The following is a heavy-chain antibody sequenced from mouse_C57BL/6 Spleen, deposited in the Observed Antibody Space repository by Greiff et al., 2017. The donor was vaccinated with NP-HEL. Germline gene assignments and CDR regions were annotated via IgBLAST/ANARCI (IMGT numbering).Heavy chain of an antibody. CDR2: INPGSGGT. Sequence: QVQLQQSGAELVRPGTSVKVSCKASGYAFTNYLIEWVKQRPGQGLEWIGVINPGSGGTNYNEKFKGKATLTADKSSSTAYMQLSSLTSEDSAVYFCARGGNWDRYAMDYWGQGTSVTVSS. CDR3: ARGGNWDRYAMDY. D-gene: IGHD4-1*01. V-gene: IGHV1-54*01. CDR1: GYAFTNYL. J-gene: IGHJ4*01.